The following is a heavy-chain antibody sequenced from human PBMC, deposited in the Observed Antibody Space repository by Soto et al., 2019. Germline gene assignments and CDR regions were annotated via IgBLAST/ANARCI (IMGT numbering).Heavy chain of an antibody. CDR3: ARDFSDSYSSSYYYYGMDV. CDR1: GFTFGSYA. Sequence: GGSLRLSCAASGFTFGSYAINWVRQAPGKGLEWVSSISTSSSHIYYADSVKGRFTISRDNAKNSLYLQMNSLRAEDTAVYYCARDFSDSYSSSYYYYGMDVWGQGTTVTVSS. V-gene: IGHV3-21*01. CDR2: ISTSSSHI. D-gene: IGHD2-15*01. J-gene: IGHJ6*02.